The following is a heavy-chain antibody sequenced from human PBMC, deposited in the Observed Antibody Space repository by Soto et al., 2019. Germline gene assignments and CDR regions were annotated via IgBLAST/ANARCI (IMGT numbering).Heavy chain of an antibody. CDR2: ISHSSNT. V-gene: IGHV4-61*01. D-gene: IGHD5-12*01. CDR3: ARDVSDSGWLDC. J-gene: IGHJ4*02. CDR1: GVPVSSGSNH. Sequence: SESLSLTCTVSGVPVSSGSNHWSWIRQPPGKGLEWIGYISHSSNTDYSSSLESRAIISIDTSNNQFSLKLSSVTSADTAVYYCARDVSDSGWLDCWGQGTLVTVSS.